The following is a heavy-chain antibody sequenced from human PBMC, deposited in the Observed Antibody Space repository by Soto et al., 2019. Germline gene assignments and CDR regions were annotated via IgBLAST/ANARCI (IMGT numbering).Heavy chain of an antibody. CDR2: IAGNDAGA. CDR1: GFTFSSYA. J-gene: IGHJ4*02. V-gene: IGHV3-23*01. D-gene: IGHD2-2*01. Sequence: GGSLRLSCAASGFTFSSYAMSWVRQPPGQGLQWVSTIAGNDAGADFAESVRGRFTISRDNSKNTLYLQMDSLRGEDTAIYYCAKDSLSSSTWHLYHFDHWGQGTLVTVSS. CDR3: AKDSLSSSTWHLYHFDH.